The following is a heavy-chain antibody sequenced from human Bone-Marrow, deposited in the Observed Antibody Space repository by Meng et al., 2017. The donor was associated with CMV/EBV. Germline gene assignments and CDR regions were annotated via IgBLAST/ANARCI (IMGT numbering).Heavy chain of an antibody. CDR2: IYWNDDK. Sequence: SGPTLVKPTQTLTLTCTFSGFSLSTSGVGVGWIRQPPGKALEWLALIYWNDDKRYSPSLKSRLTITKVTSKNQVVLTMTNMDPVDTATYYCARLGYCSSTSCRRFDPRGQGTLVTVSS. V-gene: IGHV2-5*01. J-gene: IGHJ5*02. CDR1: GFSLSTSGVG. D-gene: IGHD2-2*01. CDR3: ARLGYCSSTSCRRFDP.